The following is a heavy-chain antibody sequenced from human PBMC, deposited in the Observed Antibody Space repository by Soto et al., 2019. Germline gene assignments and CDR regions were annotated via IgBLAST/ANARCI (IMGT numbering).Heavy chain of an antibody. V-gene: IGHV1-3*01. Sequence: ASVKVSCKASGYTYSTYAIHWVRQAPAQGLECMGLIYGGTGLTWNSQRFLDRVTITRDTPASTANMELTSLTSEDTAVYYCARGKGVEENYYYNGVDIWGQGTTVTVSS. D-gene: IGHD1-1*01. CDR2: IYGGTGLT. CDR1: GYTYSTYA. J-gene: IGHJ6*02. CDR3: ARGKGVEENYYYNGVDI.